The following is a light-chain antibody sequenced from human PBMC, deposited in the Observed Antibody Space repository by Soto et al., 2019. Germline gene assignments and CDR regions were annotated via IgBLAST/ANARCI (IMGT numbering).Light chain of an antibody. J-gene: IGKJ4*01. V-gene: IGKV1-33*01. CDR2: DTS. CDR3: QQFDSVPLT. Sequence: DVQMTQSPSSRSASVGDRVTITCQASHDIGTYLNWYQHKPGKAPKLLIFDTSHLATGVPARFSGGGSDTYFTFTITNLQPEDFAVYYCQQFDSVPLTFGGGTHVEI. CDR1: HDIGTY.